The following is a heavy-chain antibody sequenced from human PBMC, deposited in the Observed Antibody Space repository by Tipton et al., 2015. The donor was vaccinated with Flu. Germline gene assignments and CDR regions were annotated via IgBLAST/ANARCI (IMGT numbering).Heavy chain of an antibody. CDR2: IYSGGTT. J-gene: IGHJ4*02. V-gene: IGHV3-53*01. CDR3: ARGRGYCSTTTCLLPFDF. CDR1: GFTVTSNY. Sequence: AVSGFTVTSNYMAWVRQAPGRGLAWVSVIYSGGTTFYADSVKGRFTISRVNSKNTPDLQVNSLRVEDTAVYYCARGRGYCSTTTCLLPFDFWGQGTLVTVSS. D-gene: IGHD2-2*01.